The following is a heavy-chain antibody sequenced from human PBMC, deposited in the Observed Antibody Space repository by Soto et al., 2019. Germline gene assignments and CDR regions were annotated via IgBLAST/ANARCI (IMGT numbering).Heavy chain of an antibody. V-gene: IGHV1-69*01. CDR2: IIPIFDTA. J-gene: IGHJ6*02. CDR3: ARGEMAYGMDV. Sequence: ASVKVSCKPSGGPFSSYAISWVRQAPGQGLEWMGGIIPIFDTANYAQKFQGRVTITADESTSTAYMEMSSLRSEDTAVYYCARGEMAYGMDVWGQGTTVTVSS. CDR1: GGPFSSYA.